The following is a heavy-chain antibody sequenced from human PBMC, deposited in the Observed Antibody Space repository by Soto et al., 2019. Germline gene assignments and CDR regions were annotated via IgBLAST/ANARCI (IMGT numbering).Heavy chain of an antibody. V-gene: IGHV3-23*01. CDR3: ATQNFDY. CDR2: ISGVTGSGAGT. CDR1: GFSFCSCT. Sequence: GGSLSLACAASGFSFCSCTLHQLCQAPGKGMDWVLTISGVTGSGAGTYYVNSVKGRFTISRDNCKNTLYLQMISLRAVDTALYCCATQNFDYWGLGTLVTVS. J-gene: IGHJ4*02.